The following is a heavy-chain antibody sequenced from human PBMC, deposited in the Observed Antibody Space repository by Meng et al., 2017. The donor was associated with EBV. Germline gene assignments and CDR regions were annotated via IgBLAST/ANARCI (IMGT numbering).Heavy chain of an antibody. J-gene: IGHJ4*02. CDR1: GGTFRSEA. CDR2: LIPQVGAP. D-gene: IGHD3-10*01. V-gene: IGHV1-69*01. Sequence: QVELVKVGAEVKKAGSSGKASCRTSGGTFRSEAVSWMRQDPGQGLEWMGGLIPQVGAPHYAQKFQGRVTIIADESTSTHSMELNSLRSEDTAMYYCASESGRGFTPDYWGQGTLVTVSS. CDR3: ASESGRGFTPDY.